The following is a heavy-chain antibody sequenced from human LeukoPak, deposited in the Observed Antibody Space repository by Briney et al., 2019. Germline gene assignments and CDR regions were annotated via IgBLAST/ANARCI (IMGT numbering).Heavy chain of an antibody. J-gene: IGHJ5*02. V-gene: IGHV1-24*01. CDR3: AIRGGITGTTSRPNWFDP. CDR1: GYTLTELS. Sequence: ASVTVSCKVSGYTLTELSMHWVRQAPGKGLEWMGGFDPEDGETIYAQKFQGRVTMTEDTTTDTAYMELSSLRSEDTAVYYCAIRGGITGTTSRPNWFDPWGQGTLVTVSS. D-gene: IGHD1-7*01. CDR2: FDPEDGET.